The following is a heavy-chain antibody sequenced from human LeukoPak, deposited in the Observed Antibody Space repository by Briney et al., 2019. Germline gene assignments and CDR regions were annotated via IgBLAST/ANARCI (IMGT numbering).Heavy chain of an antibody. J-gene: IGHJ6*03. CDR3: ARQNCTLTSCYDYYHYHMDV. D-gene: IGHD2-2*01. CDR1: GGSISSSYY. Sequence: SETLSLTCSVSGGSISSSYYWGWIRQSPGKGLDWIGSISYSGWSYSDPSLKSRATISVDTSKNQFSLRLTSVTAADTAVYYCARQNCTLTSCYDYYHYHMDVWGKGTAVTISS. V-gene: IGHV4-39*01. CDR2: ISYSGWS.